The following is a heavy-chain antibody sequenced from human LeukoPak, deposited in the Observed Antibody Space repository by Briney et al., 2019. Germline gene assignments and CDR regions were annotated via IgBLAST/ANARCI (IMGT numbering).Heavy chain of an antibody. CDR1: GYTFTSYA. CDR2: INTNTGNP. Sequence: ASVKVSCKASGYTFTSYAMKWVRQAPGQGLEWMGWINTNTGNPTYAQGFTGRFVFSLDTSVSTAYLQISSLKAEDTAVYYCASPPVPGYSYGQDAFDIWGQGTMVTVSS. D-gene: IGHD5-18*01. V-gene: IGHV7-4-1*02. J-gene: IGHJ3*02. CDR3: ASPPVPGYSYGQDAFDI.